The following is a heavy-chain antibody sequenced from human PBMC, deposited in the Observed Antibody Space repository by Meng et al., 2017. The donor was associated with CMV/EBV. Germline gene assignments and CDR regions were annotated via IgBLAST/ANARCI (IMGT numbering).Heavy chain of an antibody. CDR1: GFTFSSYA. Sequence: GGSLRLSCAASGFTFSSYAMSWVRQAPGKGLEWVSAISGSGGSTYYADSVKGRFTISRDNSKNTLYLQMNSLRAEDTAVYYCARVNIVVVPAAIDGSSFSYYGMDVWGQGTLVTVSS. CDR3: ARVNIVVVPAAIDGSSFSYYGMDV. CDR2: ISGSGGST. D-gene: IGHD2-2*01. J-gene: IGHJ6*02. V-gene: IGHV3-23*01.